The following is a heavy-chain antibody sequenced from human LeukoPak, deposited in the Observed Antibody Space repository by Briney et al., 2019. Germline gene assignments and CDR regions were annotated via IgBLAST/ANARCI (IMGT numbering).Heavy chain of an antibody. V-gene: IGHV4-59*13. CDR3: ARQSDYDIDTSHYMDV. J-gene: IGHJ6*03. Sequence: SSETLSLTCTVSGGSISGYLWTWIRQPPGKGLEWIGYVYDNGDTSYHPSFTGRVSISVAMSKNQFSLKLTSVLAADTAEYYCARQSDYDIDTSHYMDVWGKGTTVTVSS. CDR2: VYDNGDT. D-gene: IGHD3-22*01. CDR1: GGSISGYL.